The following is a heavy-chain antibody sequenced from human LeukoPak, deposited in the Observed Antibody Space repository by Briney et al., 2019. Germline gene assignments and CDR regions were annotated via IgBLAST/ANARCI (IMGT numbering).Heavy chain of an antibody. Sequence: SETLSLTRTVSGASIRTYYWSWIRQPAGKGLEWIGRIYASGNTDHNPSLKSRVTMSVDTSKNQVSLNLNSVTAADTAVYYCASSLYYYTSGAGFDYWGQGTLVTVSS. CDR2: IYASGNT. CDR3: ASSLYYYTSGAGFDY. CDR1: GASIRTYY. D-gene: IGHD3-10*01. J-gene: IGHJ4*02. V-gene: IGHV4-4*07.